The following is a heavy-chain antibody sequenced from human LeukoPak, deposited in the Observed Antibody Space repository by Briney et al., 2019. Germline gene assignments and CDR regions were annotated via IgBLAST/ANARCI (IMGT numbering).Heavy chain of an antibody. J-gene: IGHJ4*02. V-gene: IGHV4-39*01. D-gene: IGHD2-2*01. CDR1: GGSISSSGYY. Sequence: PSETLSLTCTVSGGSISSSGYYWGWVRQPPGKGLEWIGSIYYSGGTYYNPSLKSRVTISVDTSKNQFSLKLSSVTAADTAVYYCARQLGYCSSTSCYADKVDYWGQGTLVTVSS. CDR2: IYYSGGT. CDR3: ARQLGYCSSTSCYADKVDY.